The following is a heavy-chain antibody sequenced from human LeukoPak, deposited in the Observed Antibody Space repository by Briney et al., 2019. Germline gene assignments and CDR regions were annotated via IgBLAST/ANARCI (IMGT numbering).Heavy chain of an antibody. V-gene: IGHV3-7*01. CDR1: GFTFSTYW. D-gene: IGHD3-3*01. CDR2: IRQDGSQI. J-gene: IGHJ4*02. CDR3: ARWRGAQSEFEY. Sequence: QPGWSLRLSCTASGFTFSTYWMWCVRQPPGKGLEFVANIRQDGSQIEYVDCVKGRFTIYRDNAKNSLYLQMISLRAEDTAVYYGARWRGAQSEFEYWGQGTLVTVSS.